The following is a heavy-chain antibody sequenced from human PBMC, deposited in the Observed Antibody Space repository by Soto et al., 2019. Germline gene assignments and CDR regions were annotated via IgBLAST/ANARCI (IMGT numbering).Heavy chain of an antibody. CDR1: GGSISSGDYY. V-gene: IGHV4-30-4*01. CDR3: ARDRPYYDILTGPSGFDP. J-gene: IGHJ5*02. D-gene: IGHD3-9*01. Sequence: SEALSLTCTVSGGSISSGDYYWSWIRQPPGKGLEWIGYIYYSGSTYYNPSLKSRVTISVDTSKNQFSLKLSSVTAADTAVYYCARDRPYYDILTGPSGFDPWGQGTLVTVSS. CDR2: IYYSGST.